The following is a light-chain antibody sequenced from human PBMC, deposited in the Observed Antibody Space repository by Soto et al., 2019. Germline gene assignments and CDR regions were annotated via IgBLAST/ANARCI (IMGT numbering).Light chain of an antibody. CDR1: QSIRSE. V-gene: IGKV1-5*03. CDR2: KAS. CDR3: QQYSHLIT. Sequence: DIQMTQSPSTLSASVGDRVTITCRASQSIRSELAWYQQKPGKAPKLLIYKASSLESGVPSRFSGSGSGTEFTLTVSSLQPDDFATYYCQQYSHLITFGQGTRLEIK. J-gene: IGKJ5*01.